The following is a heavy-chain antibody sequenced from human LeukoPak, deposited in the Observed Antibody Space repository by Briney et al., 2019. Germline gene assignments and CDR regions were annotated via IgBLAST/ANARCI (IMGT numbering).Heavy chain of an antibody. CDR2: ISAYNGNT. J-gene: IGHJ4*02. CDR3: ARDSDLGWAVAVTAPFDY. Sequence: GASVKVSRKASGYTFTGYYMHWVRQAPGQGLEWMGWISAYNGNTNYAQKLQGRVTMTTDTSTSTAYMELRSLRSDDTAVYYCARDSDLGWAVAVTAPFDYWGQGTLVTVSS. D-gene: IGHD6-19*01. CDR1: GYTFTGYY. V-gene: IGHV1-18*04.